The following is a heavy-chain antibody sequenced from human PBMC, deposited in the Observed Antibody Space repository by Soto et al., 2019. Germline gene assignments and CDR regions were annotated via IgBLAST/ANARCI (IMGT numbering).Heavy chain of an antibody. CDR2: IGASGAGT. CDR3: ALRKTGSFFDY. Sequence: GGSLRLSCAASGFTFSTYAMSWGRKAPGQGLDWVSAIGASGAGTYSAASVKGRFTTSKDKSKNPLHLQMNNLRAEDTALYYCALRKTGSFFDYWGQGTLVTVSS. CDR1: GFTFSTYA. V-gene: IGHV3-23*01. D-gene: IGHD1-26*01. J-gene: IGHJ4*02.